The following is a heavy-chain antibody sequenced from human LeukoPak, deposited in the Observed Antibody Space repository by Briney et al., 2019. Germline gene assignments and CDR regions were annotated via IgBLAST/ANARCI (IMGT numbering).Heavy chain of an antibody. CDR2: IYYSGSA. CDR1: GGSISSGGYY. D-gene: IGHD3-10*01. J-gene: IGHJ4*02. V-gene: IGHV4-31*03. Sequence: PSQTLSLTCTVSGGSISSGGYYWSWIRQHPGKGLEWIGYIYYSGSAYYNPSLKSRVTISVDMSENQFSLKLSSVTAADTAVYYCARVNYGSATKEDYWGQGTLVTVSS. CDR3: ARVNYGSATKEDY.